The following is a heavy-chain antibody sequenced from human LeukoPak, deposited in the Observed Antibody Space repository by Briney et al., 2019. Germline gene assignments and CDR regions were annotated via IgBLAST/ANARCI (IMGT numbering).Heavy chain of an antibody. CDR2: IYYSGST. CDR1: GGSISSYY. D-gene: IGHD2-15*01. CDR3: ARTPRVYYYYGMDV. Sequence: SETLSLTCTVSGGSISSYYWSWIRQPPGKRLERIGYIYYSGSTNYNPSLKSRVTISVDTSKNQFSLKLSSVTAADTAVYYCARTPRVYYYYGMDVWGKGTTVTVSS. V-gene: IGHV4-59*01. J-gene: IGHJ6*04.